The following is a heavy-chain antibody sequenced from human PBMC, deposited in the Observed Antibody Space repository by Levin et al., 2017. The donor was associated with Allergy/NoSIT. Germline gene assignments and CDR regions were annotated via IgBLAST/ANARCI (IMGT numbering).Heavy chain of an antibody. Sequence: GESLKISCAASGFTFSSYAMSWVRQAPGKGLEWVSAISGSGGYTYYADSVKGRFTISRDNSKNTLYLQMNSLRAEDTAVYYCSKDDSGYDSWGGPFDYWGQGTLVTVSS. J-gene: IGHJ4*02. D-gene: IGHD5-12*01. CDR3: SKDDSGYDSWGGPFDY. CDR1: GFTFSSYA. CDR2: ISGSGGYT. V-gene: IGHV3-23*01.